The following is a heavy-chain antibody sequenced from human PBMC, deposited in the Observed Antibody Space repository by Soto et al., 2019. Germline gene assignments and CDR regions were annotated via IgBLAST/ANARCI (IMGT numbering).Heavy chain of an antibody. Sequence: EVQLVESGGGLVKPGGSLRLSCAASGFTFSSYSMNWVRQAPGKGLEWVSSISSSSSYIYYADSVKGRFTISRDNAKNSLFLQMKGLSDEETTMYFCARDKTPGPSGLAMRTTNYYYYGMDVWGQGTTVTVSS. CDR1: GFTFSSYS. CDR2: ISSSSSYI. D-gene: IGHD1-26*01. V-gene: IGHV3-21*01. CDR3: ARDKTPGPSGLAMRTTNYYYYGMDV. J-gene: IGHJ6*02.